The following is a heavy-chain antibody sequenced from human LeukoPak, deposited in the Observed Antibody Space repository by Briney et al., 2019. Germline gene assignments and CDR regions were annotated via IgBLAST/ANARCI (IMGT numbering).Heavy chain of an antibody. Sequence: GGSLRLSRAASGFTFDDYTMHWVRHPPGKGLEWVSLISWDGGSTYYADSMEGRFTISRDNSKNSLYLQMNSLRTEDTAFYYCAKDRDYGGNSGYFHHWGQGTLVTVSS. D-gene: IGHD4-23*01. V-gene: IGHV3-43*01. J-gene: IGHJ1*01. CDR3: AKDRDYGGNSGYFHH. CDR2: ISWDGGST. CDR1: GFTFDDYT.